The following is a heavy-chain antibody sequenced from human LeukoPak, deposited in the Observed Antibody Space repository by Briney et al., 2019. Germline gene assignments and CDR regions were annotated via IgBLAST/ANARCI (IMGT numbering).Heavy chain of an antibody. D-gene: IGHD2-21*01. CDR1: GVSFSGYY. Sequence: SETLSLTCAVYGVSFSGYYWSWLRQPPGKGLEGIGEINHSGSTNYNPSLKSRVTISVDTSKNQFSLKLSSVTAADTAVYYCARVTVISSYYFDYWGQGTLVTVSS. CDR2: INHSGST. CDR3: ARVTVISSYYFDY. J-gene: IGHJ4*02. V-gene: IGHV4-34*01.